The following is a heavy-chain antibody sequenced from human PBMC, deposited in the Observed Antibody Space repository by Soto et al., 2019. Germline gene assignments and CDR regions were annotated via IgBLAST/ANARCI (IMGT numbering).Heavy chain of an antibody. CDR3: ARDKSSSWYRGNWFDP. CDR1: GGSFSGYY. CDR2: IKHSGTT. V-gene: IGHV4-34*01. D-gene: IGHD6-13*01. J-gene: IGHJ5*02. Sequence: QVQLQQWGAGLLKPSETLSLTCAVYGGSFSGYYWSWIRQPPGKGLEWIGEIKHSGTTNYNPSLKSRVTISVDTSKNQFSLKLSSVTAADTAVYYCARDKSSSWYRGNWFDPWGQGTLVTVSS.